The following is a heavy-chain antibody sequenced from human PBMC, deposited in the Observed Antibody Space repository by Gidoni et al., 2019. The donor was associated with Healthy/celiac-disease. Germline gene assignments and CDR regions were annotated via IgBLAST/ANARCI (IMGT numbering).Heavy chain of an antibody. CDR3: ARGGYCSGGSCYSHAFDI. V-gene: IGHV1-69*02. D-gene: IGHD2-15*01. CDR1: GGPFSSYN. CDR2: IIPTPGIA. J-gene: IGHJ3*02. Sequence: QVQLVQSGAEVKKPGSSVKVSCKASGGPFSSYNISWVRQAPGQGLEWMRRIIPTPGIANYAQNFQGRVTITADKSTSTAYRELSSLRAEDTAVYYCARGGYCSGGSCYSHAFDIWGQGTMVTVSA.